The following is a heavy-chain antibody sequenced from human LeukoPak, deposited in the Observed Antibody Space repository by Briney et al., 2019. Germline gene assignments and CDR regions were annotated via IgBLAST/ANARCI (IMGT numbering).Heavy chain of an antibody. J-gene: IGHJ4*02. CDR3: ARARIAARLFDY. Sequence: SETLSLTCAVYGGSFSGYYWSWILQPPGKGLEWIGEINHSGSTNYNPSLKSRVTISVDTSKNQFSLKLSSVTAADTAVYYCARARIAARLFDYWGQGTLVTVSS. D-gene: IGHD6-6*01. CDR1: GGSFSGYY. V-gene: IGHV4-34*01. CDR2: INHSGST.